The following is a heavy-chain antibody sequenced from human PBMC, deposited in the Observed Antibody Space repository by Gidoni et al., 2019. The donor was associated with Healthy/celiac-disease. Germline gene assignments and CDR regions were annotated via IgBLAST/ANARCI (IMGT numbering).Heavy chain of an antibody. V-gene: IGHV3-30-3*01. D-gene: IGHD3-3*01. CDR2: ISYDGSNK. CDR3: AREFSHYGMDV. J-gene: IGHJ6*02. CDR1: GFTFSSSA. Sequence: QVQLVESGGGVVQPGRSLRLYCAASGFTFSSSAMHWVRQAPGKGLARVAVISYDGSNKYYADSVKGRFTISRDNSKNTLYLQMNSLRAEDTAVYYCAREFSHYGMDVWGQGTTVTVSS.